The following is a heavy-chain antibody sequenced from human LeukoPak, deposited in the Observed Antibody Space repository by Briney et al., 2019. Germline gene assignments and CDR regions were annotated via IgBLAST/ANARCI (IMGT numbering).Heavy chain of an antibody. J-gene: IGHJ6*03. CDR2: IYYSGST. Sequence: PSETLSLTCTVSGGSISSYHWSWIRQPPGKGLEWIGYIYYSGSTNYNPSLKSRVTISVDTSKNQFSLKLSSVTAADTAVYYCARGVRRADYYPYYYMDVWGKGTTVTVSS. CDR3: ARGVRRADYYPYYYMDV. V-gene: IGHV4-59*01. D-gene: IGHD1-26*01. CDR1: GGSISSYH.